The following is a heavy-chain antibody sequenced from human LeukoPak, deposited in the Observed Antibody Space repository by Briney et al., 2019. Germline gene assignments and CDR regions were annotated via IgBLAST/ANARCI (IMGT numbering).Heavy chain of an antibody. V-gene: IGHV4-59*01. Sequence: PSETLSLTCTVSGGSISSYYWSWIRQPPGKGLERIGYIYYSGSTNYNPSLKSRVTISVDTSKNQFSLKLSSVTAADTAVYYCARGSDYGDYVGGDYWGQGTLVTVSS. CDR3: ARGSDYGDYVGGDY. CDR1: GGSISSYY. J-gene: IGHJ4*02. CDR2: IYYSGST. D-gene: IGHD4-17*01.